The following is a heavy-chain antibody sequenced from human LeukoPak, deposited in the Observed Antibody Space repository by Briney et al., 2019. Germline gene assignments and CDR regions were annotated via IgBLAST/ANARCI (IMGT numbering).Heavy chain of an antibody. J-gene: IGHJ6*02. CDR2: ISYDGSNK. CDR1: GFTFSSYA. CDR3: ARERKAYYYYYGMDV. V-gene: IGHV3-30-3*01. Sequence: GRSLRLSCAASGFTFSSYAMHWVRQAPGKGLEWVAVISYDGSNKYYADSVKGRFTISRDNSKNTLYLQMNSLRAEDTAVYYCARERKAYYYYYGMDVWGQGTTVTVSS.